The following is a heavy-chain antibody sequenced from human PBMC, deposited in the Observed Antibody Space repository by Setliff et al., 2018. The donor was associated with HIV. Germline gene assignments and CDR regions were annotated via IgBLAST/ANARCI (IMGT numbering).Heavy chain of an antibody. D-gene: IGHD2-21*01. CDR1: GGSINSYD. J-gene: IGHJ4*02. CDR3: ARLGRAIDDGGSSLRLDF. CDR2: ISSSGIT. V-gene: IGHV4-4*09. Sequence: SETLSLTCTVSGGSINSYDWTWIRQSPGKTLEWIGYISSSGITNYNPSLRSRVTISIETSNTRFSLWLRSATAADTATYFCARLGRAIDDGGSSLRLDFWGQGMLVTVSS.